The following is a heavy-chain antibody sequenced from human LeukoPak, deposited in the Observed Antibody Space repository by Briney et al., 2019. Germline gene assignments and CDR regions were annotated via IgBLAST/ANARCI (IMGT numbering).Heavy chain of an antibody. J-gene: IGHJ4*02. CDR1: GFTFSSYG. CDR3: ARVSPNDNYYDSRPFDY. V-gene: IGHV3-33*01. CDR2: LWYDGSNK. Sequence: GGSLRLSCAAPGFTFSSYGMHWVRQAPGKGLEWVAVLWYDGSNKYYADSVKGRFTISRDNSKNTLYLQMNSLRAEDTAVYYCARVSPNDNYYDSRPFDYWGQGTLVTVSS. D-gene: IGHD3-22*01.